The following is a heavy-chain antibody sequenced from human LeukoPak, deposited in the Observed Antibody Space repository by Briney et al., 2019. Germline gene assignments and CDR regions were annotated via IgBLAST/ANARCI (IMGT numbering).Heavy chain of an antibody. Sequence: SETLSLTCAVYGGSFSGYYWSWIRQPPGKGLEWIGEINHSGSTNYNPSLKSRVTISVDTSKNQFSLKLSSVTAADTAVYYCARGRVRSGYYFYYYYYMDVWGKGTTVTISS. CDR1: GGSFSGYY. V-gene: IGHV4-34*01. D-gene: IGHD3-22*01. CDR3: ARGRVRSGYYFYYYYYMDV. CDR2: INHSGST. J-gene: IGHJ6*03.